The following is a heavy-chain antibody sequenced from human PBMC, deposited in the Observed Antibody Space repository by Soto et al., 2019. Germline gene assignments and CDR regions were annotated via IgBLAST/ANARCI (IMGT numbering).Heavy chain of an antibody. J-gene: IGHJ4*02. CDR2: ISYDGSNK. D-gene: IGHD6-13*01. V-gene: IGHV3-30-3*01. CDR1: GFTFSSYA. CDR3: ARDPSPSSSWTDHFDY. Sequence: PGGSLRLSCAASGFTFSSYAMHWVRQAPGKGLEWVAVISYDGSNKYYADSVKGRFTISRDNSKNTLYLQMNSLRAEDTAVYYCARDPSPSSSWTDHFDYWGQGTLVPVYS.